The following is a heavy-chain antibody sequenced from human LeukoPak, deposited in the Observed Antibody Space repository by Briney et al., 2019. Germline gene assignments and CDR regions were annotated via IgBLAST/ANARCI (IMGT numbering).Heavy chain of an antibody. J-gene: IGHJ4*02. V-gene: IGHV4-61*02. Sequence: KPSETLSLTCTVSGGSISSSSYYWSWIRQPAGKGLEWIGRIYTSGSTNYNPSLKSRVTISVDTSKNQFSLKLSSVTAADTGVYYCARGNYDFLTGYYRGYFDYWGQGTLVTVSS. CDR2: IYTSGST. CDR1: GGSISSSSYY. CDR3: ARGNYDFLTGYYRGYFDY. D-gene: IGHD3-9*01.